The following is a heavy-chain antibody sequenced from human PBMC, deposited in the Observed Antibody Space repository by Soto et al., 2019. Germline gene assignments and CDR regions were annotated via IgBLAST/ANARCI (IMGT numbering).Heavy chain of an antibody. D-gene: IGHD3-16*02. Sequence: GASVKVSCKASGGTFSSYAISWVRQAPGQGLEWMGGIIPIFGTANYAQKFQGRVTITADESTSTAYMELSSLRSEDTAVYYCARSTDLTFGRVIVLDAFDIWGQGTMVTVSS. J-gene: IGHJ3*02. CDR2: IIPIFGTA. CDR3: ARSTDLTFGRVIVLDAFDI. CDR1: GGTFSSYA. V-gene: IGHV1-69*13.